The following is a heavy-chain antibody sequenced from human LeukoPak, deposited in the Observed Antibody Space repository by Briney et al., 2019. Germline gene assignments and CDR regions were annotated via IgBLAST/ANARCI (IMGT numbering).Heavy chain of an antibody. D-gene: IGHD3-9*01. CDR1: GGTFSSYA. V-gene: IGHV1-69*13. CDR2: IIPIFGTA. Sequence: EASVKVSCKASGGTFSSYAISWVRQATGQGLEWMGGIIPIFGTANYAQKFQGRVTITADESTSTAYMELSSLRSEDTAVYYCARSYDILTGYYSAYWGQGTLVTVSS. J-gene: IGHJ4*02. CDR3: ARSYDILTGYYSAY.